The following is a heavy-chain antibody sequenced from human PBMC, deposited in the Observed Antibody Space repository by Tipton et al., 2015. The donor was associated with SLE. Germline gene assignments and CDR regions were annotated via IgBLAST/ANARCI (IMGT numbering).Heavy chain of an antibody. D-gene: IGHD2-15*01. J-gene: IGHJ1*01. CDR3: ARRGYTTSIFQH. V-gene: IGHV4-34*01. CDR1: GASFSGNY. Sequence: TLSLTCAVYGASFSGNYWSWIRQPPGKGLEWIGEINHDGSTNYNPSLKSRVTISVDTSNNQVSLKVNSVTAADAAVYYCARRGYTTSIFQHWGQGTPVIVSS. CDR2: INHDGST.